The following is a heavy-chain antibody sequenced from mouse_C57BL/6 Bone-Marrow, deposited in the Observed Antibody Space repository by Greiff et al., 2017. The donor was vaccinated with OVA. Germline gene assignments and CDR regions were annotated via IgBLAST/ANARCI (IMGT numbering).Heavy chain of an antibody. CDR3: ARLRYAYAMDY. Sequence: VQLQQSGPELVKPGASVKISCKASGYTFTDYYMNWVKQSHGKSLEWIGDINPNNGGTSYNQKFTGQATLTVDKSSSTAYMELRNLTSEDSAVYYGARLRYAYAMDYWGQGTSVTVSA. CDR1: GYTFTDYY. V-gene: IGHV1-26*01. J-gene: IGHJ4*01. CDR2: INPNNGGT. D-gene: IGHD2-10*02.